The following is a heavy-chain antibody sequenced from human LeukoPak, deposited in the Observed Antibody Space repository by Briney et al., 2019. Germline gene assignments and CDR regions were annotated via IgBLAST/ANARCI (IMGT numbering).Heavy chain of an antibody. CDR3: ARAPIASPFYFDY. CDR2: INWSGGST. J-gene: IGHJ4*02. Sequence: GGSLRLSCAASGFTFSSYAMSWVRQAPGKGLEWVSGINWSGGSTGYADPLRGRFTISRDNVKNSLYLQMGSLRAEDTALYYCARAPIASPFYFDYWGQGTLVTVSS. D-gene: IGHD2-15*01. V-gene: IGHV3-20*04. CDR1: GFTFSSYA.